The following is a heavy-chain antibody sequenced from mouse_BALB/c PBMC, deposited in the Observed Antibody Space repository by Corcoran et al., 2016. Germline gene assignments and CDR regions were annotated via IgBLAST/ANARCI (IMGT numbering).Heavy chain of an antibody. CDR3: ARTGSSHYYYAMDY. Sequence: QIQLVQSGPELKKPGETVKISCKASGYTFTNYGMNWVKQAPGKGLKWMGWINTYTGEPTYADDFKGRFAFSLETSASTAYLQINNLKNEDTATDFWARTGSSHYYYAMDYWCQGTSVTVSS. V-gene: IGHV9-3-1*01. CDR1: GYTFTNYG. J-gene: IGHJ4*01. CDR2: INTYTGEP. D-gene: IGHD1-1*01.